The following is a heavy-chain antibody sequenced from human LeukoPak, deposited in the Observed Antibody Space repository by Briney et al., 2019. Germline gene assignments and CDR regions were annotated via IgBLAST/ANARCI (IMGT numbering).Heavy chain of an antibody. CDR3: AKAYCSTTNCFADY. CDR1: GFTFNSYA. V-gene: IGHV3-23*01. D-gene: IGHD2-2*01. CDR2: ISGSGGST. J-gene: IGHJ4*02. Sequence: GGSLRLSCAASGFTFNSYAMSWVRQALGKGLEWVSGISGSGGSTYYADSVKGRFTISRDNSKNTLYLQMNSLRVEDTAFYYCAKAYCSTTNCFADYWGQGTLVTVSS.